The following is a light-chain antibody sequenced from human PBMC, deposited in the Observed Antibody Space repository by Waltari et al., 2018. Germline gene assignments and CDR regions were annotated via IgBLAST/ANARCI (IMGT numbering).Light chain of an antibody. CDR2: VPE. CDR1: SSNIRAGND. V-gene: IGLV1-40*01. CDR3: QSYDNSLSAPYV. J-gene: IGLJ1*01. Sequence: QSLLTQPPSVSGAPGQSVIISCTGSSSNIRAGNDVHWYQQFPGAAPRLLINVPESRPSGVPDRFSGARSGTAASLASAALQAGDGADYFCQSYDNSLSAPYVFGTGTKVIVL.